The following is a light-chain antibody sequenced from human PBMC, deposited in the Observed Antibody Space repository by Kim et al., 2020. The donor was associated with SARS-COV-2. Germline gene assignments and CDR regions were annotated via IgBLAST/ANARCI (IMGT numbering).Light chain of an antibody. CDR2: EDN. CDR3: QSYDENNHVV. CDR1: SGRIGSNY. Sequence: TVSISCTGSSGRIGSNYVQWYQQRPDSAPSTIIDEDNKRPSGVPGRFSASIDSASNSASLTISGLKTEDESDYFCQSYDENNHVVFGGGTQLTVL. V-gene: IGLV6-57*02. J-gene: IGLJ2*01.